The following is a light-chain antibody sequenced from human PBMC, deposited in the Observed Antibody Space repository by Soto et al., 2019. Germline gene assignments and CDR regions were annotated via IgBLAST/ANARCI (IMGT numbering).Light chain of an antibody. CDR1: SSDVGAYNL. V-gene: IGLV2-14*01. CDR3: ASLTTTNFV. CDR2: EVT. Sequence: QSVLTQPASVSGSPGQAITISCTGTSSDVGAYNLVSWYQHLPDKAPTLIISEVTNRPSGVSDRFSGSKSGNTASLTISGLQADDEADYYCASLTTTNFVFGSGTKLTVL. J-gene: IGLJ1*01.